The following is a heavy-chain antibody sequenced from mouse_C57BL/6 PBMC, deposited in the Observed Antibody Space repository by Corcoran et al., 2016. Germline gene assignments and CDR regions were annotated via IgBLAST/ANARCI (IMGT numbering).Heavy chain of an antibody. CDR2: INPNNGGT. V-gene: IGHV1-18*01. CDR1: GYTFTDYN. CDR3: ARDSSGSYYDAMDY. J-gene: IGHJ4*01. Sequence: VQLQQSGPELVKPGASAKIPCKASGYTFTDYNMDWVKQSPGKSLEWIGDINPNNGGTIYNQKFKGKATLTVEKSSSTAYMELRSLTSEDTAVDYCARDSSGSYYDAMDYFGQGSSVTVSS. D-gene: IGHD3-2*02.